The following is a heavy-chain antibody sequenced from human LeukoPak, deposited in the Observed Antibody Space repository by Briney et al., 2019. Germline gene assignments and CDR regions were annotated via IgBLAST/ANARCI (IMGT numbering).Heavy chain of an antibody. CDR1: GFTFSSYE. CDR2: INHSGST. D-gene: IGHD3-10*01. V-gene: IGHV4-34*01. Sequence: GSLRLSCAASGFTFSSYEMNWVRQAPGKGLEWIGEINHSGSTNYNPSLKSRVTISVDTSKNQFSLKLSSVTAADTAVYYCASVRRGFGESSKYYAYYYMGVWGKGTTVTISS. J-gene: IGHJ6*03. CDR3: ASVRRGFGESSKYYAYYYMGV.